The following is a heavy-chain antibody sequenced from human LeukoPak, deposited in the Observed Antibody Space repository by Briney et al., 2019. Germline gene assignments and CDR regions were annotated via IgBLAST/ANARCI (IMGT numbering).Heavy chain of an antibody. D-gene: IGHD3/OR15-3a*01. Sequence: PGGSLRFSCAASGFTFSSYAMSWFRRAPGKGLGGVSAISGSGGSTYYADSVKGRFTISRDNSKNTLYLQMNSLRAEDTAVYYCAKSSDLGDWLFDYWGQGTLVTVSS. J-gene: IGHJ4*02. CDR2: ISGSGGST. CDR3: AKSSDLGDWLFDY. CDR1: GFTFSSYA. V-gene: IGHV3-23*01.